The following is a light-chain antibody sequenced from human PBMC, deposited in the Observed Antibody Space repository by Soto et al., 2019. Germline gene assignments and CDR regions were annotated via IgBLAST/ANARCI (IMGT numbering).Light chain of an antibody. CDR3: QQYHSYPPIT. CDR1: QSISSW. Sequence: DIQMTQSPSTLSASVGDRVTITCRASQSISSWLAWYQQKPGKAPKLLIYKASSLESGVPSRFSGSGSGTEFTLTISSLQPDDFATYYCQQYHSYPPITFGQGTRLEIK. J-gene: IGKJ5*01. V-gene: IGKV1-5*03. CDR2: KAS.